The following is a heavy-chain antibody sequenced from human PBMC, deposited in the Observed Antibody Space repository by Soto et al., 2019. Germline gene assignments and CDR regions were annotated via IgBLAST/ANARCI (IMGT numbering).Heavy chain of an antibody. D-gene: IGHD2-2*01. Sequence: GASVKVSCKASGYTFTSYDINWVRQATGQGLEWMGWMNPNSGNTGYAQKFQGRVTMTRNTSISTAYMELSSLRSEDTAVYYCARGYPAATLDNWFDPWGQGTLVTVSS. CDR1: GYTFTSYD. CDR3: ARGYPAATLDNWFDP. J-gene: IGHJ5*02. V-gene: IGHV1-8*01. CDR2: MNPNSGNT.